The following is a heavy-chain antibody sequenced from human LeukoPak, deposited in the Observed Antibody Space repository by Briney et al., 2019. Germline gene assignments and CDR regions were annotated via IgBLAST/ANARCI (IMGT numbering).Heavy chain of an antibody. CDR2: INHSGST. CDR3: ARGRIEKRLSAYYFDY. Sequence: SETLSLTCAVYGGSFCGYYWSWIRQPPGKGLEWIGEINHSGSTNYNPSLKSRVTISVDTSKNQFSLKLSSVTAADTAVYYCARGRIEKRLSAYYFDYWGQGTLVTVSS. CDR1: GGSFCGYY. V-gene: IGHV4-34*01. D-gene: IGHD3-16*02. J-gene: IGHJ4*02.